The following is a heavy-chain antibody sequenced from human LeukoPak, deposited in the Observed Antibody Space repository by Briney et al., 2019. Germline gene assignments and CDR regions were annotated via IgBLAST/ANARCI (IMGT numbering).Heavy chain of an antibody. V-gene: IGHV3-9*01. D-gene: IGHD5-12*01. Sequence: GRSLRLSCAASGFTFDDYAMHWVRQAPGKGLEWVSGISWNSGSIGYADSVKGRFTISRDNAKNSLYLQMNSLRAEDTALYYCAKDTSGYYFEDAFDIWGQGTMVTDSS. CDR1: GFTFDDYA. CDR2: ISWNSGSI. CDR3: AKDTSGYYFEDAFDI. J-gene: IGHJ3*02.